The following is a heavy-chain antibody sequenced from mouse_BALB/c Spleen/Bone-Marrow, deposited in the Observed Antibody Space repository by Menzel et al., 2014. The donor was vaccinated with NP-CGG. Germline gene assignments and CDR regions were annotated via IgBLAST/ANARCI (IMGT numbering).Heavy chain of an antibody. CDR1: GYSITSGYY. J-gene: IGHJ3*01. Sequence: ESGPGLVKPSQSLSLTCSVTGYSITSGYYWNWIRQFPENKLEWMGYISYDGSNNYDPSLKNRISITRDTSKNQFFLKLNSVTTEDTATYYCARARFDSAFAYWGQGTLVTVSA. V-gene: IGHV3-6*02. D-gene: IGHD2-4*01. CDR2: ISYDGSN. CDR3: ARARFDSAFAY.